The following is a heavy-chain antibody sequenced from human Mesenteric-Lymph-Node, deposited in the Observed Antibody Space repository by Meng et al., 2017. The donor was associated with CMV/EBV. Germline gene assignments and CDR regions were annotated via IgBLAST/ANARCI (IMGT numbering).Heavy chain of an antibody. V-gene: IGHV1-46*01. Sequence: ASVKVSCKASGYTFTSYDINWVRQATGQGLEWMGIINPSGGSTSYAQKFQGRVTMTRDTSKNQFSLKLSSVTAADTAVYYCARKSTSLLRYYYGMDVWGQGTTVTVSS. CDR1: GYTFTSYD. J-gene: IGHJ6*02. D-gene: IGHD2-2*01. CDR3: ARKSTSLLRYYYGMDV. CDR2: INPSGGST.